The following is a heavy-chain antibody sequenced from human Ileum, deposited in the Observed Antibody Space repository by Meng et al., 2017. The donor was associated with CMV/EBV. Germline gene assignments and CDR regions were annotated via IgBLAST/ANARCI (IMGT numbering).Heavy chain of an antibody. Sequence: SETLSLTCTVSGYSFSSGYYWGWIRQSPGKGLEWIGYIYYTGRTNYNPSLKSRVTISVDMSKNQFSLKLSSVTAADTAVYYCARVKNSSGYYYDHSDYWGQGTLVTVSS. J-gene: IGHJ4*02. V-gene: IGHV4-38-2*02. CDR2: IYYTGRT. CDR1: GYSFSSGYY. CDR3: ARVKNSSGYYYDHSDY. D-gene: IGHD3-22*01.